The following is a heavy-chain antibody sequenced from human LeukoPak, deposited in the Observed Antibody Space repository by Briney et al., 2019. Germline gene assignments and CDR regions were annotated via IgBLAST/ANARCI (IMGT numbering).Heavy chain of an antibody. CDR3: ARDLDHTVTKGY. CDR1: GFTFSSYE. J-gene: IGHJ4*02. V-gene: IGHV3-21*01. Sequence: GGSLRLSCAASGFTFSSYEMNWVRQAPGKGLEWVSSISSSSSYIYYADSVKGRFTISRDNAKHSLYLQMNSLRAEDTAVYYCARDLDHTVTKGYWGQGTLVTVSS. D-gene: IGHD4-17*01. CDR2: ISSSSSYI.